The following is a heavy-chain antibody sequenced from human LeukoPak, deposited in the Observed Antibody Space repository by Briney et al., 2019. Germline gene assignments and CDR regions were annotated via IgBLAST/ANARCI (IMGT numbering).Heavy chain of an antibody. CDR2: IHPSGGST. V-gene: IGHV1-46*01. CDR1: GYTLTSYY. Sequence: APGKVSCKASGYTLTSYYMHLVRQAPGQMLEWMGIIHPSGGSTSYAQKFQGRVTMTRDMSTSTVYMELSSLRSEDTAVYYCARAYLRRFDPWGQGTLVTVSS. D-gene: IGHD2-2*02. J-gene: IGHJ5*02. CDR3: ARAYLRRFDP.